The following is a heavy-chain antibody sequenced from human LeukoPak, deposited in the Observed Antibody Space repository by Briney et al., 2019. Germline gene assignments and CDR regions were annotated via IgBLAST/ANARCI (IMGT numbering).Heavy chain of an antibody. Sequence: GGSLRLSYAASGFRFGSDWMSWVRQAPGKGLEWVANINPDGSEKYYVDSVKGRFTISRDNDKNSLYLRLNSLRADDTAVYYCVRYYDPPVGDAFDIWGQGTLVTVSS. CDR3: VRYYDPPVGDAFDI. CDR1: GFRFGSDW. D-gene: IGHD3-16*01. V-gene: IGHV3-7*01. CDR2: INPDGSEK. J-gene: IGHJ3*02.